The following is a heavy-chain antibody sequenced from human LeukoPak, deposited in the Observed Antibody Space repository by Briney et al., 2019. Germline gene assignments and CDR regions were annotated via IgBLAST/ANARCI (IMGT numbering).Heavy chain of an antibody. CDR3: AKALGYSYGSLDD. Sequence: GGSLRLSCAASGFTFGDYSMHWVRQGPGKGLEWVSLITSDGIRTDYADSVKGRFTISRDNSKNSLYLRMYSLKTADTALYYCAKALGYSYGSLDDWGQGTLVTVSS. V-gene: IGHV3-43*01. D-gene: IGHD5-18*01. J-gene: IGHJ4*02. CDR1: GFTFGDYS. CDR2: ITSDGIRT.